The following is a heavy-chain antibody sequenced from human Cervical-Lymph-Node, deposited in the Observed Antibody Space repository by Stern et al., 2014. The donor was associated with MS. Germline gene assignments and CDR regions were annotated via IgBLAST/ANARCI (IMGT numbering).Heavy chain of an antibody. Sequence: QVQLQESGPGLVKPSQTLSLTCTVSGGSVGARDHSWNWIRQHPGKGLEWIGCISYSGGTHYTPSLKSRVTISLDTSENRFSLRLTSVTAADTAIYFCARDLGIAEAGFHYGVDVWGPGTTVTVSS. J-gene: IGHJ6*02. V-gene: IGHV4-31*03. CDR3: ARDLGIAEAGFHYGVDV. CDR1: GGSVGARDHS. CDR2: ISYSGGT. D-gene: IGHD6-19*01.